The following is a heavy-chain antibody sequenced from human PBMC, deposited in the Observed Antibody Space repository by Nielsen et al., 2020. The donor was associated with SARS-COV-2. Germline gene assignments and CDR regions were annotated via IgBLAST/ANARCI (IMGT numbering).Heavy chain of an antibody. V-gene: IGHV4-31*03. CDR2: IYYSGST. CDR3: ARDRYYGSGSHNYYYGMDV. D-gene: IGHD3-10*01. CDR1: GGSISSGGYY. J-gene: IGHJ6*02. Sequence: SETLSLTCTVSGGSISSGGYYWSWIRQHPGKGLEWIGYIYYSGSTYYNPSLKSRVTISVDTSKNQFSLKLSSVTAADTAVYYCARDRYYGSGSHNYYYGMDVWGQGTTVTVSS.